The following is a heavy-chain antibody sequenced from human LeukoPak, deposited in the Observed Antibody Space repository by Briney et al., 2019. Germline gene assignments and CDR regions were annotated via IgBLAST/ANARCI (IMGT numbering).Heavy chain of an antibody. V-gene: IGHV1-18*01. CDR1: SYTFTSYG. CDR2: ISAYNGNT. J-gene: IGHJ5*02. D-gene: IGHD6-13*01. Sequence: ASVKVSCKASSYTFTSYGIRWVRQAPGQGLEWMGWISAYNGNTNYAQKLQGRVTMTTDTSTSTAYMELRSLRSDDTAVYYCARVKAAARLYNWFDPWSQGTLVTVSS. CDR3: ARVKAAARLYNWFDP.